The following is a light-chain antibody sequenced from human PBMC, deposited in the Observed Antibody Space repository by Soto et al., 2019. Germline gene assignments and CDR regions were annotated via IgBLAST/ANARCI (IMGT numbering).Light chain of an antibody. Sequence: EIVLTQSPATLSLSPGERATLSCRASQSISSYLAWYQQKPDKAPRLLIYDASNRATGIPARFSGSGSGTDFTLTISSLEPEDFAVYYCHQRNNCPFTFGPGTKVDIK. CDR2: DAS. CDR1: QSISSY. CDR3: HQRNNCPFT. J-gene: IGKJ3*01. V-gene: IGKV3-11*01.